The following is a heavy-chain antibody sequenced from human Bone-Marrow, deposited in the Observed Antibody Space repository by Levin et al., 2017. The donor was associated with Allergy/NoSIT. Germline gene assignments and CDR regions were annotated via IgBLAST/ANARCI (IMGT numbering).Heavy chain of an antibody. CDR2: IIPILGIA. Sequence: GASVKVSCKASGGTFSSYAISWVRQAPGQGLEWMGRIIPILGIANYAQKFQGRVTITADKSTSTAYMELSSLRSEDTAVYYCARDGVAAAAQQNWFDPWGQGTLVTVSS. CDR1: GGTFSSYA. D-gene: IGHD6-13*01. J-gene: IGHJ5*02. V-gene: IGHV1-69*04. CDR3: ARDGVAAAAQQNWFDP.